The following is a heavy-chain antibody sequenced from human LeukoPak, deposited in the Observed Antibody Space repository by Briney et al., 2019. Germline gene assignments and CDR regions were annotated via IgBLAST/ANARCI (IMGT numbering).Heavy chain of an antibody. CDR2: FDPEDGET. J-gene: IGHJ4*02. Sequence: ASVKVSCKVSGYTLTELSMHWVRQAPGKGLEWMGGFDPEDGETIYAQKFQGRVTMTEDTSTDTAYVELSSLRSEDTAVYYCATPPRYYDSSGYTYWGQGTLVTVSS. CDR3: ATPPRYYDSSGYTY. V-gene: IGHV1-24*01. CDR1: GYTLTELS. D-gene: IGHD3-22*01.